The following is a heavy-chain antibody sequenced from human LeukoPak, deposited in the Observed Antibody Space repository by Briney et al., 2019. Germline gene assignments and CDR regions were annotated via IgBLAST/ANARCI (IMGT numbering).Heavy chain of an antibody. CDR2: IIPIFGTA. CDR1: GGTFSSYA. Sequence: SVKVSCKASGGTFSSYAISWVRQAPGQGLEWMGGIIPIFGTANYAQKFQGRVTITADESTSTFYMELSSLRFDDTAIYFCARGHSFRGGYVSRWLDPWGQGTLVTVSS. CDR3: ARGHSFRGGYVSRWLDP. D-gene: IGHD3-10*01. J-gene: IGHJ5*02. V-gene: IGHV1-69*01.